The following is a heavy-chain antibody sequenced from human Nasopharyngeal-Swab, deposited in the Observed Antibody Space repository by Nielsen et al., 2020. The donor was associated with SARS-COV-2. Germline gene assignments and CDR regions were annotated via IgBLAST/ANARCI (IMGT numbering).Heavy chain of an antibody. Sequence: GESLKISCAASGFTFSGSWMHWVRQAPGKGLEWVSRIKSDGSDTRYADSVQGRFTISRDNAKNTLYLQMNSLRAEDTAVYYCVREGLIDPWGQGTLVTVSS. V-gene: IGHV3-74*01. D-gene: IGHD2-21*01. CDR1: GFTFSGSW. J-gene: IGHJ5*02. CDR2: IKSDGSDT. CDR3: VREGLIDP.